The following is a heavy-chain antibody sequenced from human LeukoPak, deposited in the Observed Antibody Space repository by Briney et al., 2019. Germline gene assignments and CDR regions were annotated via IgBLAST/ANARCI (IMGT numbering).Heavy chain of an antibody. D-gene: IGHD3-10*01. Sequence: SETLSLTWAVYGGSFSGYYWSWIRQPPGKGLEWIGEINHSGSTNYNPSLKSRLTISVEPSKNQFSLKLSSVTAADTAVYYCASLGSGSPWGQGTLVTVSS. J-gene: IGHJ5*02. CDR3: ASLGSGSP. CDR2: INHSGST. CDR1: GGSFSGYY. V-gene: IGHV4-34*01.